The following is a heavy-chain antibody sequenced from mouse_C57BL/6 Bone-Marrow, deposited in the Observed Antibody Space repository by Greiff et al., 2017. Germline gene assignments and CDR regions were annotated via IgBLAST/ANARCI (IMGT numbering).Heavy chain of an antibody. CDR2: IHPNSGST. CDR1: GYTFTSYW. Sequence: VQLQQPGAELVKPGASVKLSCKASGYTFTSYWMHWVKQRPGQGLEWIGMIHPNSGSTNYNEKFKSKATLTVDKSSSTAYMQLSSLTSDDSAVYYCARDYGSFYAIDYWGQGTSVTVSS. V-gene: IGHV1-64*01. J-gene: IGHJ4*01. CDR3: ARDYGSFYAIDY. D-gene: IGHD1-1*01.